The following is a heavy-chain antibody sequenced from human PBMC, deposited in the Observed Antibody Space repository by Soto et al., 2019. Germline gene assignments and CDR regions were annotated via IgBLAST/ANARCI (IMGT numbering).Heavy chain of an antibody. CDR1: VFTFSSYS. CDR2: ISSSSSYI. V-gene: IGHV3-21*01. J-gene: IGHJ6*02. Sequence: PGGCLRLSIAASVFTFSSYSMNCFRQAPGKGREWVSSISSSSSYIYYADSVKGRFTISRDNAKNSLYLQMNSLRAEDTAVYYCARDRYSSVVVVAATPVNYYYYYGMDVWGQGTTVTVSS. D-gene: IGHD2-15*01. CDR3: ARDRYSSVVVVAATPVNYYYYYGMDV.